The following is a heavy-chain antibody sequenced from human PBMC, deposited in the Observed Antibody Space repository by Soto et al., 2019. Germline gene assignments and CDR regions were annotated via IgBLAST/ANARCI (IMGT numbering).Heavy chain of an antibody. CDR2: TYYWSTWKN. V-gene: IGHV6-1*01. J-gene: IGHJ5*01. D-gene: IGHD2-8*01. CDR3: VRLIGNSWLDF. Sequence: PSQTLSLTCAISGDSVSSHSIAWNWIRKSPSRGLEWLGRTYYWSTWKNDYAESVKSRITINPDTSKNQFSLHLNSVTPEDTAVYYCVRLIGNSWLDFWGRGTLVIVSS. CDR1: GDSVSSHSIA.